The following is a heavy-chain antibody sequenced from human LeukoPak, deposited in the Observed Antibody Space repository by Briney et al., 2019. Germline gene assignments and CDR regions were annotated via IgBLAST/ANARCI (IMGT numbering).Heavy chain of an antibody. CDR1: GFTVSSNY. V-gene: IGHV3-66*04. D-gene: IGHD6-13*01. CDR3: ARPARTAATGTMYYYYAMDV. J-gene: IGHJ6*02. Sequence: GGSLRLSCAASGFTVSSNYMSWVRQAPGKGLEWVSVIYNGGDTYYADSVKGRFTISRDNSKNTLYLQMNSLRAEDTAVYYCARPARTAATGTMYYYYAMDVWGQGTTVTVSS. CDR2: IYNGGDT.